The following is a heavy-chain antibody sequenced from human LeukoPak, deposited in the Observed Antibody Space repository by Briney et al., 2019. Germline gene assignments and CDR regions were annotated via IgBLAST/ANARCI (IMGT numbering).Heavy chain of an antibody. CDR1: GFTFSNYG. J-gene: IGHJ4*02. Sequence: GGSLRLSCAASGFTFSNYGMSWVRQAPGMGLEWVSSISGSSSSTYYADSVKGRFTISRDNSKNTLYLQMNSLRAEDTAVYYCAKAAGFMVRGVISDYWGQGTLVTVSS. D-gene: IGHD3-10*01. V-gene: IGHV3-23*01. CDR2: ISGSSSST. CDR3: AKAAGFMVRGVISDY.